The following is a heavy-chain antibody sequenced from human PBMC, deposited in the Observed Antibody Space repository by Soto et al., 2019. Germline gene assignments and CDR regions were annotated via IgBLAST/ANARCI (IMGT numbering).Heavy chain of an antibody. V-gene: IGHV1-69*04. D-gene: IGHD6-6*01. CDR2: IIPILGIA. CDR1: GGTFSSYT. Sequence: SVKVSCKASGGTFSSYTISWVRQAPGQGLERMGRIIPILGIANYAQKFQGRVTITADKSTSTAYMELSSLRFEDTAVYYCARDVAARSPNYYYYYYMDVWGKGTTVTVSS. CDR3: ARDVAARSPNYYYYYYMDV. J-gene: IGHJ6*03.